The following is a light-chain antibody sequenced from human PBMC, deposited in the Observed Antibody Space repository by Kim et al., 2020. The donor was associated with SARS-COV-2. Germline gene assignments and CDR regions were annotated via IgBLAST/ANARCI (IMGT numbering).Light chain of an antibody. CDR2: GYN. CDR1: TSNIGAGYD. CDR3: QSYDSSLSGVV. Sequence: QSVLTQPPSLSGAPGQRVTISCTGSTSNIGAGYDVHWYQQLPGTAPKLLISGYNNRPSGVPDRFSGSKSGTSASLAITGLQAEDEADYYCQSYDSSLSGVVFGGGTQLTVL. J-gene: IGLJ2*01. V-gene: IGLV1-40*01.